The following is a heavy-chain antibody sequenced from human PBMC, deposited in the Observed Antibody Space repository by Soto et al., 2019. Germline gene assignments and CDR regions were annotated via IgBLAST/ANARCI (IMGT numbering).Heavy chain of an antibody. V-gene: IGHV1-69*12. CDR2: IIPIFGTA. J-gene: IGHJ4*02. D-gene: IGHD3-16*02. CDR1: GGTFSGYA. CDR3: AREMAYPRYYFDY. Sequence: QVQLVQSGAEVKKPGSSVKVSCKASGGTFSGYAISWVRQAPGQGLEWMGGIIPIFGTANYAQKFQGRVTITADESTSTAYMELSSPRSEDTAVYYCAREMAYPRYYFDYWGQGTLVTVSS.